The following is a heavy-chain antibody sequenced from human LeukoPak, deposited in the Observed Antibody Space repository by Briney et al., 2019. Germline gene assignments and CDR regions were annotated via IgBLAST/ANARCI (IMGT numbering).Heavy chain of an antibody. Sequence: GGSLRLSCAASGFTFSSYWMYWVRQAPGKGLVWVSRINNDGSTTNYADSVKGRFTISRDNAKSTLYLQMNSLRAEDTAVYYCARDITLVRGGRSDYWGQGTLVTVSS. J-gene: IGHJ4*02. CDR3: ARDITLVRGGRSDY. V-gene: IGHV3-74*01. D-gene: IGHD3-10*01. CDR1: GFTFSSYW. CDR2: INNDGSTT.